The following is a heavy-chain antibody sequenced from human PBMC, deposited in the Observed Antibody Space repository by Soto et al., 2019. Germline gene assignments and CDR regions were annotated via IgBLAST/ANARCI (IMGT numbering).Heavy chain of an antibody. D-gene: IGHD3-10*01. CDR3: AKDLLSSYYYGMDA. CDR1: GFMFGSYA. CDR2: ISGSGTDT. V-gene: IGHV3-23*01. Sequence: EVQLLESGGGLVQPGGSLRLSCAASGFMFGSYAMSWVRQAPGKGLEWVSGISGSGTDTYYADAVKGRVTISRDNAKNTLYLQMNGLRAEDTDIYYCAKDLLSSYYYGMDAWGQGTTVTVSS. J-gene: IGHJ6*02.